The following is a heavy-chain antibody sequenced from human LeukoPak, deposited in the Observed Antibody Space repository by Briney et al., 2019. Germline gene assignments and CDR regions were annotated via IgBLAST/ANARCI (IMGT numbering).Heavy chain of an antibody. Sequence: SQTLSLTCTVSGDSISSGSYYWSWIRQPAGKGLEWIGRIYTSGSTNYNPSLKSRVTISVDTSKNQFSLKLSSVTAADTAVYYCALERVYYDSSGPYYYYYYYMDVWGKGTTVTVSS. CDR3: ALERVYYDSSGPYYYYYYYMDV. CDR1: GDSISSGSYY. J-gene: IGHJ6*03. D-gene: IGHD3-22*01. V-gene: IGHV4-61*02. CDR2: IYTSGST.